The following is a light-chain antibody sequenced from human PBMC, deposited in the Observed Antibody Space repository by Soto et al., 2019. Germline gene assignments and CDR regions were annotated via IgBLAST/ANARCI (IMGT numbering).Light chain of an antibody. V-gene: IGLV2-8*01. Sequence: QSALTQPPSASGSPGQSVTISCTGTSSDVGGYNYVSWYQQHPGKAPKLMVYEVSRRPSGVPDRFSGSKSGSTASLTVSGLQAEDEADYYCSSYAGSNNLEVFGGWTKLTVL. CDR1: SSDVGGYNY. CDR3: SSYAGSNNLEV. J-gene: IGLJ2*01. CDR2: EVS.